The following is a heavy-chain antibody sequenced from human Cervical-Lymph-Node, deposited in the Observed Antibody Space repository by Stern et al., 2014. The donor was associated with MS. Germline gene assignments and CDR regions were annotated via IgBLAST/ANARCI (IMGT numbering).Heavy chain of an antibody. CDR2: IIPIFGST. V-gene: IGHV1-69*01. CDR3: ARGAYCGGDCYWGWFDS. CDR1: GGTFSDYA. Sequence: QMQLVQSGAEVTKPGSSVKVSCKASGGTFSDYAISWVRQAPGQGLEWMGWIIPIFGSTDYSQNFQGRVTITADESTTTAYMDLSSLRSEDTAVYYCARGAYCGGDCYWGWFDSWGQGTLVTVSS. D-gene: IGHD2-21*02. J-gene: IGHJ5*01.